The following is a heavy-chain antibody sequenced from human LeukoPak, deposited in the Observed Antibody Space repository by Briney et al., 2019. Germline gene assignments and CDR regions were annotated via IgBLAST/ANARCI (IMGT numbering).Heavy chain of an antibody. J-gene: IGHJ5*02. D-gene: IGHD6-13*01. CDR3: ARDLMSSSWSLWFDP. CDR1: GGSISSHY. CDR2: IYYSGST. Sequence: SETLSLTCTVSGGSISSHYWSWIRQPPGKGLEWIGYIYYSGSTNYNPSLKSRVTISVDTSKNQFSLKLSSVTAADTAVYYCARDLMSSSWSLWFDPWGQGTLVTVSS. V-gene: IGHV4-59*11.